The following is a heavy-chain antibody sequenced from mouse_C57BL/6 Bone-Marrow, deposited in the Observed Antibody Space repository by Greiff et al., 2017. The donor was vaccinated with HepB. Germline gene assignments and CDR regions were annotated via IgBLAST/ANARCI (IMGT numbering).Heavy chain of an antibody. CDR2: IYPGDGDT. D-gene: IGHD1-1*01. V-gene: IGHV1-82*01. CDR1: GYAFSSSW. J-gene: IGHJ3*01. Sequence: QVQLQQSGPELVKPGASVKISCKASGYAFSSSWMNWVKQRPGKGLEWIGRIYPGDGDTNYNGKFKGKATLTADKSSSTAYMQLSSLTSEDSAVDFCARSYYGSSYVGWFAYWGQGTLVTVSA. CDR3: ARSYYGSSYVGWFAY.